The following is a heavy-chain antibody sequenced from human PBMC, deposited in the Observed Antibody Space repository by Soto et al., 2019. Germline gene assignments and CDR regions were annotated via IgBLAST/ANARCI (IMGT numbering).Heavy chain of an antibody. Sequence: QVQLVESGGRVVQPGTPLILSCAASGFTFSTYGMHCVRQAPGKGLVWVAVLSNDGSNKYYADSVKGRFTISRDNSKHTLYLQMNSLRAEDTAVYYCAKVKTSSGYYASSDYWGQGTLVTVSS. D-gene: IGHD3-22*01. CDR1: GFTFSTYG. J-gene: IGHJ4*02. CDR2: LSNDGSNK. V-gene: IGHV3-30*18. CDR3: AKVKTSSGYYASSDY.